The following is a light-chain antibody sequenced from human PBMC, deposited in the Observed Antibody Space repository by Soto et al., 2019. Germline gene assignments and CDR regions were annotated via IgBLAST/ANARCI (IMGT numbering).Light chain of an antibody. CDR3: QQYNNWPLT. J-gene: IGKJ4*01. Sequence: EIVMTQSPATLSVSPGERATLSCRASQNINNNLALYQQKPGQGPRLLIYGASSRATGIPARFSGSGSGTGFTLTISSLQSEDFAIYYCQQYNNWPLTFGGGTKVEIK. CDR2: GAS. CDR1: QNINNN. V-gene: IGKV3-15*01.